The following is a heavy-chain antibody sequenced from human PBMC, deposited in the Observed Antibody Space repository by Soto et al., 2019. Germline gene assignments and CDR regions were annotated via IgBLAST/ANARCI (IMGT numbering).Heavy chain of an antibody. D-gene: IGHD6-13*01. CDR3: ARDGYIAAAGTEDYFDY. V-gene: IGHV4-59*01. J-gene: IGHJ4*02. Sequence: SETLSLTCTVSGASISRYYWSWIRQPPGKGLEWIGYIYYSGSTNYNPSLKSRVTISADTSKNQFSLKLSSVTAADTAVYYWARDGYIAAAGTEDYFDYWGQGTLVTVSS. CDR2: IYYSGST. CDR1: GASISRYY.